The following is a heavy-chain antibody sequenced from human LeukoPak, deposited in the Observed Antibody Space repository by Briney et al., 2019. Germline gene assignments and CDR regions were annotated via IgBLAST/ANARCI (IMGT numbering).Heavy chain of an antibody. CDR3: ARDSDFWSGYCDY. Sequence: GGSLRLSCAASGFTFSSYWMSWVRQAPGKGLEWVANIKQDGSEKYYVDSVKGRSTISRDNAKNSLYLQMNSLRAEDTAVYYCARDSDFWSGYCDYWGQGTLVTVSS. J-gene: IGHJ4*02. CDR2: IKQDGSEK. V-gene: IGHV3-7*01. D-gene: IGHD3-3*01. CDR1: GFTFSSYW.